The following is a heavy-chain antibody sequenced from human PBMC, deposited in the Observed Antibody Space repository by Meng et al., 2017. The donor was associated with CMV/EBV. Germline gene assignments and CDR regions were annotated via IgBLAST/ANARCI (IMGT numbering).Heavy chain of an antibody. CDR3: ARIYDSSGYYNYYFDY. D-gene: IGHD3-22*01. CDR1: GGTFSSYA. V-gene: IGHV1-69*01. Sequence: QVQRGQSGAEGKKPGSSGKVSCKASGGTFSSYAISWVRQAPGQGLEWMGGIIPIFGTANYAQKFQGRVTITADESTSTAYMELSSLRSEDTAVYYCARIYDSSGYYNYYFDYWGQRTLVTVSS. J-gene: IGHJ4*02. CDR2: IIPIFGTA.